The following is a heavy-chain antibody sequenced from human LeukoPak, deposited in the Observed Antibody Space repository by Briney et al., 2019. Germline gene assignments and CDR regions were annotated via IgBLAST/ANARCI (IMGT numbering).Heavy chain of an antibody. D-gene: IGHD2-21*02. CDR1: GYTFTGYY. J-gene: IGHJ4*02. CDR3: ARTPSIVVVTADFDY. V-gene: IGHV1-2*02. Sequence: GASVKVSCKASGYTFTGYYMHWVRQAPGQGLEWMGWINPNSGGTNYAQKFQGRVTMTRDTSISTAYMELSRPRSDDTAVYYCARTPSIVVVTADFDYWGQGTLVTVSS. CDR2: INPNSGGT.